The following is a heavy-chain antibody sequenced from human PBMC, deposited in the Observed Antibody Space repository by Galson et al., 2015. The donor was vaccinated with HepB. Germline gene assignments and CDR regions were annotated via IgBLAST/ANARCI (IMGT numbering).Heavy chain of an antibody. CDR1: GFSFNDYT. D-gene: IGHD2-21*01. CDR3: AKDVPHWGGLDY. CDR2: INWDATTT. V-gene: IGHV3-43*01. Sequence: SLRLSCAASGFSFNDYTMHWVRQAPGKGLEWVSLINWDATTTSYTDSVKGRFTVSRDKRRKTLYLQMKGLRSEDSGLYYCAKDVPHWGGLDYWGQGTRLIVSS. J-gene: IGHJ4*02.